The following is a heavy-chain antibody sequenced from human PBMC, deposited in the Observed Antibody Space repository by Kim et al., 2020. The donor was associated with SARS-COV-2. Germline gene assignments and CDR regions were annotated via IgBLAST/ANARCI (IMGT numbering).Heavy chain of an antibody. Sequence: KTKYSETVHGRVTITLDTSAQTVYMELSSLRSEDTAVYSCAKAGFVGSLDYWGQGTLVTVSS. J-gene: IGHJ4*02. CDR2: KT. D-gene: IGHD3-16*01. CDR3: AKAGFVGSLDY. V-gene: IGHV1-3*01.